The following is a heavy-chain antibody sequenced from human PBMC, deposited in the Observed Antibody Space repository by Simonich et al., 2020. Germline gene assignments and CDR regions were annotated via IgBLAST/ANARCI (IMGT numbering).Heavy chain of an antibody. CDR3: ARHDRWLQFYFDY. V-gene: IGHV4-59*08. CDR1: GASISSYY. Sequence: QVQLQESGPGLVKPSETLSLTCTVSGASISSYYWSWIRQPPGKGLEWIVYIYYRGGTNSNPSLKSRVTISGDTSKNQFSLKLSSVTAADTAVYYCARHDRWLQFYFDYWGQGTLVTVSS. D-gene: IGHD5-12*01. J-gene: IGHJ4*02. CDR2: IYYRGGT.